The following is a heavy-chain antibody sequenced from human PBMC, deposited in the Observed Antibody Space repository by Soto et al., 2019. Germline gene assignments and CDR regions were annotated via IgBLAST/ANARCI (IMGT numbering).Heavy chain of an antibody. J-gene: IGHJ6*02. V-gene: IGHV3-66*01. CDR3: AKNNWNYDYYYGMDV. CDR2: IYSGGST. D-gene: IGHD1-20*01. CDR1: GFTVSSNY. Sequence: PGGSLRLSCAASGFTVSSNYMSWVRQAPGKGLEWVSVIYSGGSTYYADSVKGRFTISRDNSKNTLYLQMNSLRAEDTAVYYCAKNNWNYDYYYGMDVWGQGTTVTVSS.